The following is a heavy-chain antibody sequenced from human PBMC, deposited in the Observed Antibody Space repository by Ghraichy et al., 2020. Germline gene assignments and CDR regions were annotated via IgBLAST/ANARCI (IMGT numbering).Heavy chain of an antibody. D-gene: IGHD3-9*01. CDR1: GGSVSNYY. V-gene: IGHV4-59*02. J-gene: IGHJ4*02. Sequence: SETLSLTCTVSGGSVSNYYWSWIRQPPGKGLEYIGYVYYSGSTNYNPFLKSRVTISVDTSKNQFSLKLSSVTAADTAVYYCARSLRYFDWGYFDYWGQGTLVTVSS. CDR3: ARSLRYFDWGYFDY. CDR2: VYYSGST.